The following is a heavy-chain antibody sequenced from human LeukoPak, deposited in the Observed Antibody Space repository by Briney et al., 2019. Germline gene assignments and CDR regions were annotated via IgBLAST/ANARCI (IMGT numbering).Heavy chain of an antibody. D-gene: IGHD1-26*01. J-gene: IGHJ4*02. CDR2: IIPIFGTA. CDR1: GYTFTSYG. CDR3: ARGVGVAFPLYYFDY. Sequence: ASVKVSCKASGYTFTSYGISWVRQAPGQGLEWMGGIIPIFGTANYAQKFQGRVTITADESTSTAYMELSSLRSEDTAVYYCARGVGVAFPLYYFDYWGQGTLVTVSS. V-gene: IGHV1-69*13.